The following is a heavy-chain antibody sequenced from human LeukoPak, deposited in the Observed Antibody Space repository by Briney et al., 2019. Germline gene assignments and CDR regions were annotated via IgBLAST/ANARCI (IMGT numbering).Heavy chain of an antibody. V-gene: IGHV1-46*01. D-gene: IGHD1-1*01. CDR3: ARARGNVNWFDP. Sequence: ASVKVSCKASGCTFTSYYMHWVRQAPGQGLEWMGIINPSGGSTSYAQKFQGRVTMTRDTSTSTVYMELSSLRSEDTAVYYCARARGNVNWFDPWGQGTLVTVSS. CDR2: INPSGGST. CDR1: GCTFTSYY. J-gene: IGHJ5*02.